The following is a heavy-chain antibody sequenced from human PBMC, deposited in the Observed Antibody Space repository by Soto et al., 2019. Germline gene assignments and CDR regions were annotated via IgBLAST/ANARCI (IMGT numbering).Heavy chain of an antibody. V-gene: IGHV4-4*07. CDR1: GGSLSGYY. Sequence: PSDTLSLTCIVSGGSLSGYYWSWIRQPAGKELEWIGRIYSDGTTNYNPSLKSRVTMSVDTSKNRISLKLSSVTAADTAVYYCARFADYDFWSGYYPRYYYYGLDGWGQGNTVHVSS. J-gene: IGHJ6*02. CDR3: ARFADYDFWSGYYPRYYYYGLDG. D-gene: IGHD3-3*01. CDR2: IYSDGTT.